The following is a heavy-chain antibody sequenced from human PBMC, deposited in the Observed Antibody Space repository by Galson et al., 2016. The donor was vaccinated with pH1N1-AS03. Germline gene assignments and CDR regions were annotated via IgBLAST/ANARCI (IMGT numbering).Heavy chain of an antibody. D-gene: IGHD3-16*01. CDR3: AREGGGFGSTGLQKAAFDF. Sequence: SLRLSCAASGFAFTRYSMHWVRRAPGQGLEWLAVMTYVGTTTYYADSVKGRFTISRDNSKNTLYMQMTSLRTEDTALYYCAREGGGFGSTGLQKAAFDFWGQGTMATVSS. V-gene: IGHV3-30-3*01. CDR2: MTYVGTTT. J-gene: IGHJ3*01. CDR1: GFAFTRYS.